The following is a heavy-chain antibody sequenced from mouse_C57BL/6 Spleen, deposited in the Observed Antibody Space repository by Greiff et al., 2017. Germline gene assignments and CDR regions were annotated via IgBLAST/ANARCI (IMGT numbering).Heavy chain of an antibody. CDR3: MVTTGY. Sequence: QVHVKQPGAELVRPGSSVKLSCKASGYTFTSYWMDWVKQRPGQGLEWIGNIYPSDSETHYNQKFKDKATLTVDKSSSTAYMQLSSLTSEDSAVYYCMVTTGYWGQGTTLTVSS. J-gene: IGHJ2*01. CDR1: GYTFTSYW. CDR2: IYPSDSET. D-gene: IGHD2-2*01. V-gene: IGHV1-61*01.